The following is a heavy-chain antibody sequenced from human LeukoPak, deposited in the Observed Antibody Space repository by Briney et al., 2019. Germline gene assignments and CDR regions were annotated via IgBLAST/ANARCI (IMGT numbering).Heavy chain of an antibody. CDR3: AKDHYCSSTSCGYEAVAGTGDY. Sequence: HLGGSLRLSCAASGFTFSSYAMSWVRQAPGKGLEWVSAISGSGGSTYYADSVKGRFTISRDNSKNTLYLQMNSLRAEDTAVYYCAKDHYCSSTSCGYEAVAGTGDYWGQGTLVTVSS. V-gene: IGHV3-23*01. CDR1: GFTFSSYA. J-gene: IGHJ4*02. CDR2: ISGSGGST. D-gene: IGHD2-2*01.